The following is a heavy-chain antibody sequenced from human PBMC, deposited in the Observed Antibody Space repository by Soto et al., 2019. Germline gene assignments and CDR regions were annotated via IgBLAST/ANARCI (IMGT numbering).Heavy chain of an antibody. J-gene: IGHJ6*02. Sequence: SVKVSCKDSGGTFSSYAISWVRQAPGQGLEWMGGIIPIFGTANYAQKFQGRVTITADESTSTAYMELSSLRSEDTAVYYCAGNGDYYGSGDYCYYVMDVWGQGTTVTVSS. V-gene: IGHV1-69*13. CDR2: IIPIFGTA. CDR3: AGNGDYYGSGDYCYYVMDV. CDR1: GGTFSSYA. D-gene: IGHD3-10*01.